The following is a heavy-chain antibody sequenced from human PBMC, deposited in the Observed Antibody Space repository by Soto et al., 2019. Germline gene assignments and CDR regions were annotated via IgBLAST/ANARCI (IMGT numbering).Heavy chain of an antibody. Sequence: LSLTCTVSGGSISSYYWSWIRQPPGKGLEWLSYIFVSSTIINYADSVKGRFTVSRDNARNSLFLLMNSLRAEDTAVYYCARDKDWAFDYWGQGTLVTVSS. CDR3: ARDKDWAFDY. J-gene: IGHJ4*02. CDR1: GGSISSYY. V-gene: IGHV3-11*06. D-gene: IGHD3-9*01. CDR2: IFVSSTII.